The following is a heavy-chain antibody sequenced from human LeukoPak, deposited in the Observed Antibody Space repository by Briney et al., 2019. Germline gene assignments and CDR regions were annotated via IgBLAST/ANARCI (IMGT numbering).Heavy chain of an antibody. D-gene: IGHD2-15*01. CDR2: ITSGGST. V-gene: IGHV3-66*01. Sequence: GGSLRLSCAASGFTVTNNDMNWVRQAPGKGLEWVSVITSGGSTYFADSVKGRFTVSRDNSKNTLSLQMNSLRVEDTAVYYCARDLFSGPATHDSWGQGALVTVSS. CDR1: GFTVTNND. CDR3: ARDLFSGPATHDS. J-gene: IGHJ4*02.